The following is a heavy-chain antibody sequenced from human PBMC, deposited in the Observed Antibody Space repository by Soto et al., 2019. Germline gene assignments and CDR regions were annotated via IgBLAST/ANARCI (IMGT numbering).Heavy chain of an antibody. CDR2: INAGNGNT. V-gene: IGHV1-3*01. CDR3: ARERIAARPGWFDP. D-gene: IGHD6-6*01. J-gene: IGHJ5*02. CDR1: XXXXTSYX. Sequence: QVQLVQSGXXXKKPXAXVKVSCKAXXXXXTSYXXXWVRQAPGQRLEWMGWINAGNGNTKYSQKFQGRVTITRDTSASTAYMELSSLRSEDTAVYYCARERIAARPGWFDPWGQGTLVTVSS.